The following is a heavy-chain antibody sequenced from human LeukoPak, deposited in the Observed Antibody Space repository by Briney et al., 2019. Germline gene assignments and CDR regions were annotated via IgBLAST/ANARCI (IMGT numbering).Heavy chain of an antibody. J-gene: IGHJ4*02. CDR1: EFDFSSHA. V-gene: IGHV3-23*01. CDR2: ISISGSKT. D-gene: IGHD4-17*01. CDR3: ANEIRPNDY. Sequence: GGPLRLSCAASEFDFSSHAMTWVRQALGKGLEWVSAISISGSKTYYADSVKGRFTISRDNSKNTLYLQMNSLRAEDTAVYYCANEIRPNDYWGQGTQVTVSS.